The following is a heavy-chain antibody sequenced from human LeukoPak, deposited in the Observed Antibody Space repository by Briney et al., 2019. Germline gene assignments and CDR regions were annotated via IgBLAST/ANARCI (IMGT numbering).Heavy chain of an antibody. Sequence: GQSLRLSCAAAGSTLDAYAIHWVRQPAKGFMGWVSGIPWDTGNIGYAACVKGQFPSSGDNASNSLDLQMNSLRVGDTVLYYSAKAPPPDCFCMDVWGQGTTVAV. D-gene: IGHD2-21*02. CDR1: GSTLDAYA. J-gene: IGHJ6*01. CDR3: AKAPPPDCFCMDV. CDR2: IPWDTGNI. V-gene: IGHV3-9*01.